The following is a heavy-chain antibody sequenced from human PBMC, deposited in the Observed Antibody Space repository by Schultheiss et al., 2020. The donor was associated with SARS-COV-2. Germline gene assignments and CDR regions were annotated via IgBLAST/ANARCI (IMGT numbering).Heavy chain of an antibody. V-gene: IGHV1-46*01. J-gene: IGHJ4*02. D-gene: IGHD3-3*01. CDR1: GYTFTGYY. CDR3: ARDRPYYDFWSGYCVDY. Sequence: ASVKVSCKASGYTFTGYYMHWVRQAPGQGLEWMGRIIPFSGATDYAQTFQGRVTITADTSSSTAYMELSSLKAEGTAVYYCARDRPYYDFWSGYCVDYWGQGALVTVSS. CDR2: IIPFSGAT.